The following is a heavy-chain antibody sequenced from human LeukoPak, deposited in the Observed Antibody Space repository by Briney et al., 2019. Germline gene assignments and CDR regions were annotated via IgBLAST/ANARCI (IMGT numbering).Heavy chain of an antibody. V-gene: IGHV5-51*01. D-gene: IGHD6-13*01. Sequence: GESLKISCKGSGYSFSSYWIAWVRQMPGKGLEWMGIIHPGNSETTYNPSSKGHVTMSADKSISTAYLQWSSLEDTDTAKYYCARRLSTIAISAANDYWGQGTLVTVSS. CDR1: GYSFSSYW. CDR2: IHPGNSET. CDR3: ARRLSTIAISAANDY. J-gene: IGHJ4*02.